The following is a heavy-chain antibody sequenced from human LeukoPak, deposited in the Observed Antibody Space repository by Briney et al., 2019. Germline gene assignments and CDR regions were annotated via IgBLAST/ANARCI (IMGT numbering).Heavy chain of an antibody. J-gene: IGHJ4*02. D-gene: IGHD6-13*01. CDR2: INPKSGGT. Sequence: GASVKVSCKASGYTFTGYYIHWVRQAPGQGLEWMGWINPKSGGTNYTQKFQGRVTMTRDTSISTAYKELNRLRSDDTAVYYCARLYYPENMAAPVDYWGQGTLVTVSS. CDR1: GYTFTGYY. CDR3: ARLYYPENMAAPVDY. V-gene: IGHV1-2*02.